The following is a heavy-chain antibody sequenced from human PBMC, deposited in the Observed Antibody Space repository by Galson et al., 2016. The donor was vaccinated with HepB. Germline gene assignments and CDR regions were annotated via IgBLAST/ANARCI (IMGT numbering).Heavy chain of an antibody. D-gene: IGHD1-26*01. V-gene: IGHV4-34*01. CDR2: INHSGNT. CDR3: ARIALRVGQDY. J-gene: IGHJ4*02. Sequence: SETLSLTCAVYGGSLRGYYWSWIRQPPGKGLEWIGEINHSGNTNYNPSLKSRVTMTVDASKNQFSLTLRSATAADTALDFCARIALRVGQDYWGQGTLVTVSS. CDR1: GGSLRGYY.